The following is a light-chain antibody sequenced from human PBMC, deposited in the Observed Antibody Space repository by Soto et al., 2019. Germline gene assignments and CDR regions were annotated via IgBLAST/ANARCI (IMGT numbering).Light chain of an antibody. CDR1: QGISSA. J-gene: IGKJ5*01. CDR3: QQLETYPLT. CDR2: DVF. V-gene: IGKV1-13*02. Sequence: AIQVTQSPSSLSASVGDTVTITCRASQGISSAFAWYQQKPGKVPRLLIYDVFNLQSGVPSRFSGSGSGTDFTLTISRLQPEDFATYYCQQLETYPLTFGQGTRPEVK.